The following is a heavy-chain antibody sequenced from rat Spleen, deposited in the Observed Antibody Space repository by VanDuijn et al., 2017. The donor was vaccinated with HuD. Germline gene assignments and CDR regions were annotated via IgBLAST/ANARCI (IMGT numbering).Heavy chain of an antibody. J-gene: IGHJ2*01. D-gene: IGHD5-1*01. V-gene: IGHV5S10*01. CDR2: IIYDGSRT. CDR3: ALETGSSFDY. Sequence: EVQLVESGGGLVQPGRSMKLSCAASGFTFSNYDMAWVRQAPTKGLAWVATIIYDGSRTYYRDSVKGRFTISRDNAKSTPYLQMESLRSEDTATYYCALETGSSFDYWGQGVMVTVSS. CDR1: GFTFSNYD.